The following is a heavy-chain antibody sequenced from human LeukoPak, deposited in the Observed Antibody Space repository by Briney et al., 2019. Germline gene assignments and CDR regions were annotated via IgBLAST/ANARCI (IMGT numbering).Heavy chain of an antibody. V-gene: IGHV3-30*01. Sequence: PGRSLRLSCAASGFTFSSYAIHWVRQAPGKGLEWVAVVSYDGSNKYYADSVRGRFTISRDNSMNTLYLQMNNLTAGDTAVYYCARGALPPDTPVGRLFAFDIWGQGTMVTVSS. CDR3: ARGALPPDTPVGRLFAFDI. CDR2: VSYDGSNK. J-gene: IGHJ3*02. D-gene: IGHD5-18*01. CDR1: GFTFSSYA.